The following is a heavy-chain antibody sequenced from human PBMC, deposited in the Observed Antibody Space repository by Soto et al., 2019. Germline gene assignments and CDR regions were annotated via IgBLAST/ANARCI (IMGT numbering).Heavy chain of an antibody. CDR1: GDSFNDYY. CDR3: ARESGGATATLDYYYFYMDV. V-gene: IGHV1-2*04. CDR2: INPNGGVT. Sequence: QVQLVQSGAEVRKPGASVTVSCRSSGDSFNDYYIHWVRQAPGQGFEWMGWINPNGGVTKYAQKVQGWVSTTRDTSIRTVYMRLSRLRSDDTAVYYCARESGGATATLDYYYFYMDVWGTGTTVTVSS. J-gene: IGHJ6*03. D-gene: IGHD5-12*01.